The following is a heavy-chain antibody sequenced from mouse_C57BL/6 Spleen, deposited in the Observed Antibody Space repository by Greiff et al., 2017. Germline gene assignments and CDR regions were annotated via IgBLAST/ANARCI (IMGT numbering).Heavy chain of an antibody. Sequence: EVKLQESGGGLVQPGGSLSLSCAASGFTFTDYYMSWVRQPPGKALEWLGFIRNKANGYTTEYSASVKGRFTISRDNSQSILYLQKSALRAEDSATYCCARYTDGSSPYWYFDVWGTGTTVTVSS. J-gene: IGHJ1*03. D-gene: IGHD1-1*01. CDR2: IRNKANGYTT. V-gene: IGHV7-3*01. CDR3: ARYTDGSSPYWYFDV. CDR1: GFTFTDYY.